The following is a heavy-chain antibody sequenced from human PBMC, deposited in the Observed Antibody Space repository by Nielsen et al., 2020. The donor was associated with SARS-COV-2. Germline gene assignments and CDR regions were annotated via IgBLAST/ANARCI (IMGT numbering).Heavy chain of an antibody. J-gene: IGHJ5*02. CDR3: ARHSNYYGSGTMSGWFDP. V-gene: IGHV5-10-1*01. Sequence: GESLKISCKAPGDGLSSCWISWVRQMPGKGPEWMGRIDPSDSYINYSPSFQGHVTISADKSISTAYLQWSSLKASDTAMYYCARHSNYYGSGTMSGWFDPWGQGTLVTVSS. CDR1: GDGLSSCW. D-gene: IGHD3-10*01. CDR2: IDPSDSYI.